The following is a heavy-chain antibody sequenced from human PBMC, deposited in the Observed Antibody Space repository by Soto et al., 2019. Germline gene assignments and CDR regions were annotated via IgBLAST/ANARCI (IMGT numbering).Heavy chain of an antibody. CDR1: GFTFSSYA. Sequence: XGSLRLSCAASGFTFSSYAMSWVRQAPGKGLEWVSAISGSGGSTYYADSVKGRFTISRDNSKNTLYLQMNSLRAEDTAVYYCEKGNTVSYNWFDPWGQRTLVTVSS. D-gene: IGHD4-17*01. CDR3: EKGNTVSYNWFDP. V-gene: IGHV3-23*01. CDR2: ISGSGGST. J-gene: IGHJ5*02.